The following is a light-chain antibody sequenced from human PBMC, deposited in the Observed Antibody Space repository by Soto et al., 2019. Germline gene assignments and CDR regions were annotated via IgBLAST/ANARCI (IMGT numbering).Light chain of an antibody. J-gene: IGKJ5*01. CDR1: QSVSSK. CDR3: QQYNNWPPIT. V-gene: IGKV3-15*01. Sequence: EIVMTQSPATLSVSPGERATLSCRASQSVSSKLAWYQQKPGRAPRLLIYCASSRATGIRARFSGSGSGTEFNLTISSRQSEDVAVYYCQQYNNWPPITFGQGTRLEIK. CDR2: CAS.